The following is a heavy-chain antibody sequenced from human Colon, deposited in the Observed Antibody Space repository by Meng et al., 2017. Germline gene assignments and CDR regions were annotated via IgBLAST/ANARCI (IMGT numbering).Heavy chain of an antibody. CDR3: ANSPPGNVIPY. CDR1: GFTFRDHH. J-gene: IGHJ4*02. Sequence: EVQLVESGGGLVQPVGSLRRSCAASGFTFRDHHMDWVRQAPGKGLEWIGRIRNKIGSHTTEYAASVKGRFTISRDDSKNSLYLQMNSLQTEDTAVYYCANSPPGNVIPYWGQGTLVTVSS. CDR2: IRNKIGSHTT. V-gene: IGHV3-72*01. D-gene: IGHD2-2*02.